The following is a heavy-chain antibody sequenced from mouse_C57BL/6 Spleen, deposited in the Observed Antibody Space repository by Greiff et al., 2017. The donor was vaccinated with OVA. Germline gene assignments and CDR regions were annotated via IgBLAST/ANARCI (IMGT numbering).Heavy chain of an antibody. CDR1: GYTFTDYN. V-gene: IGHV1-22*01. CDR2: INPNNGGT. D-gene: IGHD2-4*01. J-gene: IGHJ1*03. Sequence: EVQLQQSGPELVKPGASVKMSCKASGYTFTDYNMHWVKQSHGKSLEWIGDINPNNGGTSYNQKFKGKATLTVNKSSSTAYMELRSLTSEESAVYYGANDYDGTWYGYFDVWGTGTTVTVSS. CDR3: ANDYDGTWYGYFDV.